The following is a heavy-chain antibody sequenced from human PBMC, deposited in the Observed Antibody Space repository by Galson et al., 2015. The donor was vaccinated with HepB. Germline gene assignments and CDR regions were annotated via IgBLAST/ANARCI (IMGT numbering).Heavy chain of an antibody. CDR2: IWYDGSNK. D-gene: IGHD5-12*01. CDR1: GFTFSSYG. V-gene: IGHV3-33*01. CDR3: AREDVDIVATTGTVTPILYGMDV. J-gene: IGHJ6*02. Sequence: SLRLSCAASGFTFSSYGMHWVRQAPGKGLEWVAVIWYDGSNKYYADSVKGRFTISRDNSKNTLYLQMNSLRAEDTAAYYCAREDVDIVATTGTVTPILYGMDVWGQGTTVTVSS.